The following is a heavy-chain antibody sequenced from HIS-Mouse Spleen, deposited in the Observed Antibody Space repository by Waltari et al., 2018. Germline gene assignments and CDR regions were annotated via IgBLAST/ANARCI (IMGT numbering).Heavy chain of an antibody. CDR1: GFTFSSHS. V-gene: IGHV3-21*01. J-gene: IGHJ4*02. CDR2: ISSSSSYI. CDR3: ARSPGIAAAGTDY. D-gene: IGHD6-13*01. Sequence: EVQLVESGGGLVKPGGSLAISFAATGFTFSSHSIHWAPQAPGKGLEWVSSISSSSSYIYYADSVKGRFTISRDNAKNSLYLQMNSLRAEDTAVYYCARSPGIAAAGTDYWGQGTLVTVSS.